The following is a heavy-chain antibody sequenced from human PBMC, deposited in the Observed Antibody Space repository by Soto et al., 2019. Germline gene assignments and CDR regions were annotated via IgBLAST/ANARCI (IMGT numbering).Heavy chain of an antibody. J-gene: IGHJ1*01. V-gene: IGHV1-69*13. CDR2: IIPIFGTA. Sequence: SVKVSCKASGGTFSSYAISWVRQAPGQGLEWMGGIIPIFGTANYAQKFQGRVTITADESTSTAYMELSSLRSEDTAVYYCASSTGYNYGYFQHWGQGTLVTVSS. D-gene: IGHD5-12*01. CDR1: GGTFSSYA. CDR3: ASSTGYNYGYFQH.